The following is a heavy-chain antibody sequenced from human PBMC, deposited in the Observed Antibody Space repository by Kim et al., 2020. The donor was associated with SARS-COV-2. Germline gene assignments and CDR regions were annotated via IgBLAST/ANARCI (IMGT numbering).Heavy chain of an antibody. D-gene: IGHD1-1*01. CDR1: GFTFSSYA. V-gene: IGHV3-30*04. CDR3: ARAQRGGKGMATTVGY. J-gene: IGHJ4*02. Sequence: GGSLRLSCAASGFTFSSYAMHWVRQAPGKGLEWVAVISYDGSNKYYADSVKGRFSISRDNSKNTLYLQMNSLRAEDTAVYYCARAQRGGKGMATTVGYWGQGTLVTVSS. CDR2: ISYDGSNK.